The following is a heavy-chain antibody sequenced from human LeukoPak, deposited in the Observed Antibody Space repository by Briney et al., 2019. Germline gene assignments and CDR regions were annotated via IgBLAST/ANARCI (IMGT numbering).Heavy chain of an antibody. CDR3: AILPRDY. J-gene: IGHJ4*02. Sequence: SETLSLTCAVYGGSFSGYYWSWIRQPPGKGLEWIGEINHSGSTNYNPSLKSRVTISVDTSKNQFSLKLSSVTAADTAVYHCAILPRDYWGQGTLVTVSS. V-gene: IGHV4-34*01. CDR1: GGSFSGYY. CDR2: INHSGST.